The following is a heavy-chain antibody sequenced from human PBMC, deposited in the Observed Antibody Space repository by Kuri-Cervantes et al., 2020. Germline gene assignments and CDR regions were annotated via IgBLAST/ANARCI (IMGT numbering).Heavy chain of an antibody. Sequence: GESLKISCAASGFTFSSYGMHWVRQAPGKGLEWVAFIRYDGSNKYYTDSVRGRFTISRDNSKDTLYLQLNSLRAEDTAVYCCARDWNWSTDYWGQGTLVTVSS. V-gene: IGHV3-30*02. CDR3: ARDWNWSTDY. CDR1: GFTFSSYG. D-gene: IGHD1-7*01. J-gene: IGHJ4*02. CDR2: IRYDGSNK.